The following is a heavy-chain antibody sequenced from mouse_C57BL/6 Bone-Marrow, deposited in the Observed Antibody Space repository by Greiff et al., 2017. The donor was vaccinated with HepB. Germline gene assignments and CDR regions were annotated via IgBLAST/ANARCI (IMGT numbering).Heavy chain of an antibody. CDR2: ISNLAYSI. D-gene: IGHD2-4*01. CDR1: GFTFSDYG. Sequence: EVMLVESGGGLVQPGGSLKLSCAASGFTFSDYGMAWVRQAPRKGPEWVEFISNLAYSIYYAETVKGRFTISRENAKNTLYLEMSSLRSEDTAMYYCARLYYDYDGFAYWGQGTLVTVSA. J-gene: IGHJ3*01. V-gene: IGHV5-15*01. CDR3: ARLYYDYDGFAY.